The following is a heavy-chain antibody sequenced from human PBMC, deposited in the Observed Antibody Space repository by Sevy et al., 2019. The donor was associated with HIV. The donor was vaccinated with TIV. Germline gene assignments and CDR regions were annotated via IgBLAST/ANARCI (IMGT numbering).Heavy chain of an antibody. V-gene: IGHV3-53*01. CDR2: ICSGGST. D-gene: IGHD2-15*01. Sequence: GGSLRLSCAASGFIVSSNYMSWVRQAPGKGLEWVSVICSGGSTYYADSVKGRFTISRDNSKNTLYLQMNSLRAEDTAVYYCARVRSCSGGSCYSGGWFDPWGQGTLVTVSS. CDR1: GFIVSSNY. CDR3: ARVRSCSGGSCYSGGWFDP. J-gene: IGHJ5*02.